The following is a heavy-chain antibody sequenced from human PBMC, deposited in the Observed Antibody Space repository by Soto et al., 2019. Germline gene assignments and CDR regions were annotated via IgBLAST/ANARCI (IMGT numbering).Heavy chain of an antibody. V-gene: IGHV1-2*02. CDR3: ASQGGRYDFWSGYLGLQFDY. Sequence: ASVKVSCKASGYTFTGYYMHWVRQAPGQGLEWMGWINPNSGGTNYAQKFQGRVTMTRDTSISTAYMELSRLRSDDTAVYYCASQGGRYDFWSGYLGLQFDYWGQGTLVTVSS. CDR2: INPNSGGT. D-gene: IGHD3-3*01. CDR1: GYTFTGYY. J-gene: IGHJ4*02.